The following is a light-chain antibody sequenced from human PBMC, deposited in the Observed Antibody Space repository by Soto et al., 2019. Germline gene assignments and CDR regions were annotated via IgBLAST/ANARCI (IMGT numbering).Light chain of an antibody. J-gene: IGKJ1*01. CDR1: QNINSQ. V-gene: IGKV1-39*01. Sequence: DIQMTQSPPSLSASVGDRVTITCRASQNINSQLNWYQQKPGKAPKLLIYGAFTLQSGVPSTFSGRGSGTDFTLTISSLQREDFATYYCQQTYSLPRTFGHGTNVELK. CDR2: GAF. CDR3: QQTYSLPRT.